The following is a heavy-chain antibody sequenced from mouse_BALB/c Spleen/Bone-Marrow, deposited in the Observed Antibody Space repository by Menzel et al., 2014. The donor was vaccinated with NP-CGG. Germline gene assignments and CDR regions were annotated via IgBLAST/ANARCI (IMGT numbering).Heavy chain of an antibody. CDR2: IWGDGNT. CDR1: GFSLTSYG. D-gene: IGHD2-10*02. J-gene: IGHJ4*01. CDR3: ARNPYGNYAMDY. Sequence: QVQLKQSGPGLVAPSQSLSITCTVSGFSLTSYGVHWVRQPPGKGLEWLVVIWGDGNTTYNSALKSRLSISKDNSKSQVFLKMNSLQTDDTAMYYRARNPYGNYAMDYWGQGTSVTVSS. V-gene: IGHV2-6*02.